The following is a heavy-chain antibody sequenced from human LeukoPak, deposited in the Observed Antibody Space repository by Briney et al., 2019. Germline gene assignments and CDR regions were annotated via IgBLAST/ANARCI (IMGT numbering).Heavy chain of an antibody. D-gene: IGHD5-24*01. V-gene: IGHV4-39*01. Sequence: SETLSLTCTVSGGSISSSSYFWGWIHRPPEKGLEWIGSVFYTGDTYYSPSLKSRVTLSVDTSKNHFSLRLTSVTAADAAVYYCARVLRDGHNDPFDNWGQGTLVTVSS. J-gene: IGHJ3*02. CDR3: ARVLRDGHNDPFDN. CDR2: VFYTGDT. CDR1: GGSISSSSYF.